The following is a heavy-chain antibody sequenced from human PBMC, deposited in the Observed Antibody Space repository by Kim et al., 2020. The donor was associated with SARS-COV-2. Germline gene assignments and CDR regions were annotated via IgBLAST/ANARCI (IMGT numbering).Heavy chain of an antibody. CDR1: GYTFTGYY. D-gene: IGHD6-13*01. CDR3: ARDGIIAAAGEG. CDR2: INPNSGGT. V-gene: IGHV1-2*02. J-gene: IGHJ4*02. Sequence: ASVKVSCKASGYTFTGYYMHWVRQAPGQGLEWMGWINPNSGGTNYAQKFQGRVTMTRDTSISTDYMELSRLRSDDTAVYYCARDGIIAAAGEGWGQGTLVTVSS.